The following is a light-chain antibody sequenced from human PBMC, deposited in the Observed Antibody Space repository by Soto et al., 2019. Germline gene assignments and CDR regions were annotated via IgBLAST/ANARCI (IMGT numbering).Light chain of an antibody. J-gene: IGKJ4*01. CDR1: QRVSSY. CDR3: KQRRNWPLT. V-gene: IGKV3-11*01. CDR2: DAP. Sequence: EVRLTQSKATLTLSPAERATLSCRASQRVSSYLAWYQQKPGQAPRLLIYDAPNRATGIPARFSGSGSGTDFTLTISCLEPEDGAVYYCKQRRNWPLTSGGRTKV.